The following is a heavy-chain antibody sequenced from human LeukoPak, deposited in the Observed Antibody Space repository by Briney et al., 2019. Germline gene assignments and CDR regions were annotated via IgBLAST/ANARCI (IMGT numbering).Heavy chain of an antibody. CDR2: ISSSSSTI. CDR1: GFTFSSHW. J-gene: IGHJ4*02. Sequence: GGSLRLSCAASGFTFSSHWMNWVRRAPGKGLEWVSYISSSSSTIYYADSVKGRFTISRDNAKNSLYLQMNSLRAEDTAVYYCAREGYYFDYWGQGTLVTVSS. V-gene: IGHV3-48*01. CDR3: AREGYYFDY.